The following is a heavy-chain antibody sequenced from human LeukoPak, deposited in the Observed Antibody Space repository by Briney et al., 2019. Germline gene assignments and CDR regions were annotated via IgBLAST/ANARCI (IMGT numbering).Heavy chain of an antibody. D-gene: IGHD3-10*01. Sequence: ASVKVSCKVSGYTLTELSMHWVRQAPGKGREWMGGFDPEDGETIYAQKFQGRVTMTEDTSTDTAYMELSSLRSEGTAVYYCATEPIMVRGVIMGYWGQGTLVTVSS. CDR1: GYTLTELS. CDR3: ATEPIMVRGVIMGY. V-gene: IGHV1-24*01. J-gene: IGHJ4*02. CDR2: FDPEDGET.